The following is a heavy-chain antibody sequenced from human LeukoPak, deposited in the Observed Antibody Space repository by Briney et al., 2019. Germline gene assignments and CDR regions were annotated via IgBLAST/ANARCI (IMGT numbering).Heavy chain of an antibody. CDR2: IHSSGNYI. Sequence: PGGSLRLSCAASGFTFSTYSMNWVRQAPGKGLEWISYIHSSGNYIFDAASVKGRFTVSRDNARNSLYLQMNSLRAEDTAIYYCAREYNSRATFDYWGQGTLVTVSS. CDR1: GFTFSTYS. V-gene: IGHV3-21*05. D-gene: IGHD1-14*01. CDR3: AREYNSRATFDY. J-gene: IGHJ4*02.